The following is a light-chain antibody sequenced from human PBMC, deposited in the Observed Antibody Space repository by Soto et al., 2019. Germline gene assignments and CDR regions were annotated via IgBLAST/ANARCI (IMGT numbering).Light chain of an antibody. CDR1: SSDVGGYNY. CDR3: SSYTSSSTWV. V-gene: IGLV2-14*01. Sequence: QSALTQPASVSGSPGQSITISCTGTSSDVGGYNYVSWYQQHPGKAPKLMIYEVSNRPSGASNRFSGSKSGNTASLTISGLQAEDEADYSCSSYTSSSTWVFGGGTKLTVL. CDR2: EVS. J-gene: IGLJ3*02.